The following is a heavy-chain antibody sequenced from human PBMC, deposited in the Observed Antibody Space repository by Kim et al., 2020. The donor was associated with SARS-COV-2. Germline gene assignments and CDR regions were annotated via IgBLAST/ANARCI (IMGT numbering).Heavy chain of an antibody. V-gene: IGHV3-30*04. J-gene: IGHJ4*02. CDR3: ARDGDSSGYYPD. D-gene: IGHD3-22*01. Sequence: GGSLRLSCAASGFTFSSYAMHWVRQAPGKGLEWVAVISYDGSNKYYADSVKGRFTISRDNSKNTLYLQMNSLRAEDTAVYYCARDGDSSGYYPDWGQGTLVTVSS. CDR2: ISYDGSNK. CDR1: GFTFSSYA.